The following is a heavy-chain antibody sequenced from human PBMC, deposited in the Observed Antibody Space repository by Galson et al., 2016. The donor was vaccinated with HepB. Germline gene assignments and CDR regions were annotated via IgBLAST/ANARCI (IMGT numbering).Heavy chain of an antibody. Sequence: CAISGDSVSSSSAAWNWIRQSPSRGLEWLGRTYYRSNWYTDYAASVKSRITIKVDTSENQVSLQVNSVTPGDTAVYYCARGMASYYYGLDVWGQGTTVTVS. V-gene: IGHV6-1*01. CDR3: ARGMASYYYGLDV. CDR1: GDSVSSSSAA. CDR2: TYYRSNWYT. J-gene: IGHJ6*02. D-gene: IGHD5-24*01.